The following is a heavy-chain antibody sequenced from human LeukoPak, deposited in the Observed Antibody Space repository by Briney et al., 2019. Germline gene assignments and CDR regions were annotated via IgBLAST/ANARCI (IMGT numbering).Heavy chain of an antibody. CDR3: ARGGSYSSNAFDI. D-gene: IGHD1-26*01. V-gene: IGHV3-23*01. CDR1: GFTFSSYG. CDR2: ISGSGDST. Sequence: PGGSLRLSCAASGFTFSSYGMSWVRQAPGKGLEWVSAISGSGDSTYYADSVKGRFTISRDNAKSTLYLQMNSLRVEDTAVYYCARGGSYSSNAFDIWGQGTMVTVSS. J-gene: IGHJ3*02.